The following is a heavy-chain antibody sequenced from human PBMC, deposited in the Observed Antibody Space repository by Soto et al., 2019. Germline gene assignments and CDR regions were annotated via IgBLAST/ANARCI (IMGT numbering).Heavy chain of an antibody. Sequence: QVQLVESGVGVVPPGRSLRLSCAASGFTFSTHAMHWVRQAPGKGLECVAIVSFDGSNKYYADSVKGRFTISRANSKNTLYLQMSGLTPEDTAVYYCARDQTGITTTGGGRIDHWGQGTLVTVSS. V-gene: IGHV3-30-3*01. CDR3: ARDQTGITTTGGGRIDH. J-gene: IGHJ4*02. D-gene: IGHD1-20*01. CDR1: GFTFSTHA. CDR2: VSFDGSNK.